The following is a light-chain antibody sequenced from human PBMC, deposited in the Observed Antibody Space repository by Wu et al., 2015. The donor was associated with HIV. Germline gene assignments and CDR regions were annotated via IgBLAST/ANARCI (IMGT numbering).Light chain of an antibody. V-gene: IGKV1-5*03. CDR2: QAS. J-gene: IGKJ1*01. CDR1: QSINIW. Sequence: DIQMTQSPSALSASVGDSVTVTCRASQSINIWLAWYQQKPGKAPKLLIYQASTLQSGVPLRFSGSGSGTEFTLTITSLQPDDFATYYCQHYITYSWTFGQGT. CDR3: QHYITYSWT.